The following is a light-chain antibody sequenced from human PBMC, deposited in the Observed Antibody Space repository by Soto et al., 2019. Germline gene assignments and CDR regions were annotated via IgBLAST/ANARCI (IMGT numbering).Light chain of an antibody. V-gene: IGLV2-14*01. CDR2: DVS. J-gene: IGLJ2*01. CDR3: SSYTSSSTLVV. Sequence: QSVLTQPDSVSGSPGQSITISCTGTSRDVGGYNYVSWYQQHPGKAPKLMIYDVSNRPSGVANRFSGSKSGNTASLTISGLQAEDDADYYCSSYTSSSTLVVFGGGTKLTVL. CDR1: SRDVGGYNY.